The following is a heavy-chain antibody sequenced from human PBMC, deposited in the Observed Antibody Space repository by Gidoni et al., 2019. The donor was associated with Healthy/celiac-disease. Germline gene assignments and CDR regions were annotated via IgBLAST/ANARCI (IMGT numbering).Heavy chain of an antibody. Sequence: QVQLVESGGGVVQPGRSLRLSCAASGFTFSSYGMHWVRQAPGKGLEWVAVIWYDGSNKYYADSVKGRFTISRDNSKNTLYLQMNSRRAEDTAVYYCARDRGAVAGYYYYGMDVWGQGTTVTVSS. CDR3: ARDRGAVAGYYYYGMDV. D-gene: IGHD6-19*01. J-gene: IGHJ6*02. CDR2: IWYDGSNK. V-gene: IGHV3-33*01. CDR1: GFTFSSYG.